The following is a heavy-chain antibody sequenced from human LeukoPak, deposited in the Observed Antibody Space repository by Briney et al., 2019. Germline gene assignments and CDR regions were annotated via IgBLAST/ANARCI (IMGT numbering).Heavy chain of an antibody. Sequence: GGSLRLSCAASGFTFSSMNWVRQAPGKGLEWVSYISSGSGTIYYADSVKGRFTISRDNAKNSLYLQMNSLRAEDTAVYYCPLELGEGFDYWGQGTLVTVSS. D-gene: IGHD1-7*01. V-gene: IGHV3-48*01. CDR2: ISSGSGTI. CDR3: PLELGEGFDY. J-gene: IGHJ4*02. CDR1: GFTFSS.